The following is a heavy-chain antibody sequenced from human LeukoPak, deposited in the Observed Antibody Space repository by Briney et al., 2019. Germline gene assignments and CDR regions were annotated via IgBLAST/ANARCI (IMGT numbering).Heavy chain of an antibody. CDR3: AKGGYYFDY. V-gene: IGHV3-7*03. CDR2: TKPDGSAE. Sequence: GGSLRLSCAASGFTFRNYWMGWVRQAPGKGLEWVANTKPDGSAEYYADSVKGRFTISRDNSKNTLYLQMNSLRAEDTAVYYCAKGGYYFDYWGQGTLVTVSS. J-gene: IGHJ4*02. CDR1: GFTFRNYW.